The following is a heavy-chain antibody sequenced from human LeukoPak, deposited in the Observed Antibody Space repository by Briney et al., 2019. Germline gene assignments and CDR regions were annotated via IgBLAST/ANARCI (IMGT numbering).Heavy chain of an antibody. J-gene: IGHJ5*02. CDR3: AKAVYYYGSGPLDP. V-gene: IGHV3-30-3*01. CDR2: ISYDGSNK. CDR1: GFTFSSYA. D-gene: IGHD3-10*01. Sequence: GRSLRLSCAASGFTFSSYAMHWVRQAPGKGLEWVAVISYDGSNKYYADSVKGRFTISRDNSKNTLYLQMNSLRAEDTAVYYCAKAVYYYGSGPLDPWGQGTLVTVSS.